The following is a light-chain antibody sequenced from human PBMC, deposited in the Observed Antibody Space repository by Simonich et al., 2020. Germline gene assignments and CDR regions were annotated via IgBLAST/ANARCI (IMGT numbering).Light chain of an antibody. CDR1: SSDVGGYNY. CDR2: DVS. CDR3: CSYAGSYTWV. V-gene: IGLV2-11*01. J-gene: IGLJ3*02. Sequence: QSALTQPRPVSGSPGQSVTISCTGTSSDVGGYNYVSWYQQHPGKAPKLMINDVSKRPSWVPDRFSGSKSGNTASLTISGLQAEDEADYYCCSYAGSYTWVFGGGTKLTVL.